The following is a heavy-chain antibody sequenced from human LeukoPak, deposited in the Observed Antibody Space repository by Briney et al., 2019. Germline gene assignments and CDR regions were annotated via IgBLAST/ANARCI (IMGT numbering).Heavy chain of an antibody. CDR2: INPNSGGT. CDR3: ARVPEWFGELLEHFDY. D-gene: IGHD3-10*01. CDR1: GYTFTGYY. V-gene: IGHV1-2*06. Sequence: ASVKVSCKASGYTFTGYYMHWVRQAPGQGLEWMGRINPNSGGTNYAQKFQSRVTMTRDTSISTAYMELSRLRSDDTAVYYCARVPEWFGELLEHFDYWGQGTLVTVSS. J-gene: IGHJ4*02.